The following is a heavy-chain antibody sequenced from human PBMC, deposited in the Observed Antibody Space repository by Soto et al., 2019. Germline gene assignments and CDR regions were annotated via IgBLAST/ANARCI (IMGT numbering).Heavy chain of an antibody. CDR3: ARYNRPSLAGNLFDP. D-gene: IGHD6-6*01. J-gene: IGHJ5*02. Sequence: GDSLKISCKGSGYRFADYWIAWVLQIPVQGLEWMGIIFPYNSDTRYSPSFQGQVTISADKSINTAYLQWSSLEASDTGIYYCARYNRPSLAGNLFDPWGQGTLVTVSS. CDR1: GYRFADYW. CDR2: IFPYNSDT. V-gene: IGHV5-51*01.